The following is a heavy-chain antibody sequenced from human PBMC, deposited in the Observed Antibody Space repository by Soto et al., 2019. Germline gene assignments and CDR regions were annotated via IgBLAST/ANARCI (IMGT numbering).Heavy chain of an antibody. CDR3: AKDSCISGTCPHDPYYYYYGMDV. Sequence: PGGSLRLSCAASGFTFSSYGIHWVRQAPGKGLEWVAVISYTGKNKYYAGSVKGRFTISRDNSQNTLYLQMNSLRAEDTAVYFCAKDSCISGTCPHDPYYYYYGMDVWGQGTTVTVSS. V-gene: IGHV3-30*18. J-gene: IGHJ6*02. CDR2: ISYTGKNK. D-gene: IGHD2-15*01. CDR1: GFTFSSYG.